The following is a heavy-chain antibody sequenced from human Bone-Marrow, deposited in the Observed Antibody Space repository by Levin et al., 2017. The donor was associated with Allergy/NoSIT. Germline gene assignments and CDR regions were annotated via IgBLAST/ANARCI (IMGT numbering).Heavy chain of an antibody. D-gene: IGHD6-19*01. V-gene: IGHV3-21*01. CDR2: LSSNIRYI. CDR3: ARNLGHGIAVAGHYWYFDL. Sequence: PGGSLRLSCAASGFTFSTHSMNWVRQAPGKGLEWVSSLSSNIRYIYYADSVKGRFTISRDNAKNSLYLQMNSLRAEDTAVYYCARNLGHGIAVAGHYWYFDLWGRGTLVTVSS. CDR1: GFTFSTHS. J-gene: IGHJ2*01.